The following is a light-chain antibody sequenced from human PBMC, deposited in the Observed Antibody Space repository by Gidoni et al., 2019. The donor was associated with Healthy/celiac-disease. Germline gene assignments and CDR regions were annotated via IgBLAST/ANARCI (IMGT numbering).Light chain of an antibody. J-gene: IGKJ2*04. CDR3: MQALQTPCS. CDR1: QSLLHSNGYNY. Sequence: IVMTQSPLSLPVTPGGPASISCRSSQSLLHSNGYNYLDWYLQKPGQSPQLLIYLGSNRASGVPDRFSGSGSGTDFTLKISRVEAEDVGVYYCMQALQTPCSFGQGTKLEIK. V-gene: IGKV2-28*01. CDR2: LGS.